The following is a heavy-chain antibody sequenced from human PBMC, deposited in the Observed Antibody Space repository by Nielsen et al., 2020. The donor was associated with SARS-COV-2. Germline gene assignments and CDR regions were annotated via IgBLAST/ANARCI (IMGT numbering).Heavy chain of an antibody. J-gene: IGHJ4*02. D-gene: IGHD2-2*01. V-gene: IGHV3-48*01. CDR2: ISSSSSTI. CDR3: ARDNKYQLLPSDY. CDR1: GFTFSSYS. Sequence: GGSLRLSCAASGFTFSSYSMNWVRQAPGKGLEWVSYISSSSSTIYYADSVKGRFTISRDNAKNSLYLQMNSLRAEDTAVYYCARDNKYQLLPSDYWGQGTLVTVSS.